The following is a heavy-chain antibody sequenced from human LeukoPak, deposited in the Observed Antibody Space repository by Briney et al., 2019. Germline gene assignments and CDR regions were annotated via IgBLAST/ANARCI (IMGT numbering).Heavy chain of an antibody. CDR1: GFSVSTNY. CDR2: LYSDGST. CDR3: AREWLLLTRVGYFDY. V-gene: IGHV3-66*01. D-gene: IGHD3-22*01. J-gene: IGHJ4*02. Sequence: PGGSLRLSCAASGFSVSTNYMSWVRQAPGKGLEWVSVLYSDGSTYYAASVKGRFTISRDNSKNTLYLQMNSLRAEDTAVYYCAREWLLLTRVGYFDYWGQGTLVTVSS.